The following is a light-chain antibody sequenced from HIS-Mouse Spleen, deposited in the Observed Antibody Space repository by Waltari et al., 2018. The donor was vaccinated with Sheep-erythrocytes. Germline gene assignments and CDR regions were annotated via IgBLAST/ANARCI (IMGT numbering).Light chain of an antibody. CDR3: YSTDSSGNHRV. CDR1: ALPKKY. Sequence: SYELTQPPSAPVPPGQTARITASGDALPKKYAYWYQQKSGPAPVLVIYEDSKRPSGIPERFSGSSSGTMATLTISGAQVEDEADYYCYSTDSSGNHRVFGGGTKLTVL. V-gene: IGLV3-10*01. CDR2: EDS. J-gene: IGLJ2*01.